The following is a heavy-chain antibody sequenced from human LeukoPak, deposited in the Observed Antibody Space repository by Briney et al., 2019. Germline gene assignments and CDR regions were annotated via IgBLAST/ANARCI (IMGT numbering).Heavy chain of an antibody. J-gene: IGHJ3*02. Sequence: AASVKVSCKASGYTFTRHYMHWVRQAPGQGLEWMGIINPSGGNTNYAQKFQGRVTMTRDMSTSTVYMELSSLRSEDTAVYYCARERSSGYNDAFDIWGQGTMVTVSS. V-gene: IGHV1-46*01. CDR3: ARERSSGYNDAFDI. CDR1: GYTFTRHY. D-gene: IGHD3-22*01. CDR2: INPSGGNT.